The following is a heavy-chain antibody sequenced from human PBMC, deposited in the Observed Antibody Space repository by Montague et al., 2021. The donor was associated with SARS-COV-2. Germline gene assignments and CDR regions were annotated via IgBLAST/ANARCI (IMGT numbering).Heavy chain of an antibody. CDR1: GGSIRSSDNY. CDR3: ARVGNYLGVY. Sequence: TLSLTCTVSGGSIRSSDNYWSWIRQHPGKGLEWIGYIYSSGTTYYNPSLKSRVTISVDTSNNQFSLKLKSMSAADTAVYYCARVGNYLGVYWGQGILVTVSS. D-gene: IGHD3-10*01. J-gene: IGHJ4*02. CDR2: IYSSGTT. V-gene: IGHV4-31*03.